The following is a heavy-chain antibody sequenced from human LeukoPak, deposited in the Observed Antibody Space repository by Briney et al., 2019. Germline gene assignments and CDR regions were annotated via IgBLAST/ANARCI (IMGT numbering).Heavy chain of an antibody. Sequence: PGGSLRLSCAASGFTFSSYAMSWVRQAPGKGLEWVSAISGSGGSTYYADSVKGRFTISRDNSKNTLYLQMNSLRAEDTAVYYCAKDKRIPFGGVIVFDYWGQGTLVTVSS. V-gene: IGHV3-23*01. J-gene: IGHJ4*02. CDR2: ISGSGGST. D-gene: IGHD3-16*02. CDR1: GFTFSSYA. CDR3: AKDKRIPFGGVIVFDY.